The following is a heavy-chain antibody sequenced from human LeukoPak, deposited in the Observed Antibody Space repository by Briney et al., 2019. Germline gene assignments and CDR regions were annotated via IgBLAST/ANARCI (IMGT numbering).Heavy chain of an antibody. D-gene: IGHD3-3*01. CDR1: GNSINNNY. CDR2: IYDSGST. CDR3: ARAWSGYSSLDY. J-gene: IGHJ4*02. V-gene: IGHV4-59*01. Sequence: SETLSLTCSVSGNSINNNYWGWIRQPTGKGLEWIGYIYDSGSTSYNPSLKSRVTISVDTSKNQFSLKVSSVTAADTAVYYCARAWSGYSSLDYWGQGTQVTVSS.